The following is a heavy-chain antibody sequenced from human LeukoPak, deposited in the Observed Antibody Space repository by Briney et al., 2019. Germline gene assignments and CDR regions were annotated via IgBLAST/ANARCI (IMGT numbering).Heavy chain of an antibody. J-gene: IGHJ5*01. CDR1: GYTLTELS. CDR3: ARLPHCGSDCYPNWFDS. CDR2: FDPEDGET. D-gene: IGHD2-21*02. Sequence: ASVKVSCKVSGYTLTELSMHWVRQAPGKGLEWMGGFDPEDGETIYAQKFQGRVTMTEDTSTDTAYMELSSLKTSDTAIYYCARLPHCGSDCYPNWFDSWGQGTLVTVSS. V-gene: IGHV1-24*01.